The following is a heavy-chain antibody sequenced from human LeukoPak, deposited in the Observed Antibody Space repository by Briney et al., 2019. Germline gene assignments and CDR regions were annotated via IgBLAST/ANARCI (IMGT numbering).Heavy chain of an antibody. Sequence: SETLSLNCIVSGGSISSYYWSWIRQPAGKGLEWIGRIYSSGSTNSNPSLKSRLIMSVDTSKNQFSLKLNSVTAADTAVYYCARDQFRSITGNWWRYDAFDIWGQGTMVTVSS. J-gene: IGHJ3*02. CDR1: GGSISSYY. CDR2: IYSSGST. V-gene: IGHV4-4*07. D-gene: IGHD1-20*01. CDR3: ARDQFRSITGNWWRYDAFDI.